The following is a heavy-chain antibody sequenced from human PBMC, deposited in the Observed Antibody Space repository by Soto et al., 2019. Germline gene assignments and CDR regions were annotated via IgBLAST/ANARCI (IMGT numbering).Heavy chain of an antibody. Sequence: GGSLRLSCAASGFTFSNAWMNWVRQAPGKGLEWVGRIKSKTDGGTTDYAAPVKGRFTISRDDSKNTLYLQMNSLKTEDTAVYYCTTAYYYDSRDGLGARDAFDIWGQGTMVTVSS. CDR3: TTAYYYDSRDGLGARDAFDI. V-gene: IGHV3-15*07. CDR1: GFTFSNAW. D-gene: IGHD3-22*01. CDR2: IKSKTDGGTT. J-gene: IGHJ3*02.